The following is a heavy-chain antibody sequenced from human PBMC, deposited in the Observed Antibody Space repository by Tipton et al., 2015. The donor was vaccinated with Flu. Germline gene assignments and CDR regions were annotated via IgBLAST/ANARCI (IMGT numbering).Heavy chain of an antibody. CDR1: GGSFSGYI. V-gene: IGHV4-34*01. CDR2: IDHSATT. D-gene: IGHD2-21*01. J-gene: IGHJ6*02. CDR3: ARSFRVAVIGAMDV. Sequence: GLVKPSETLSLTCSVSGGSFSGYIGSWIRQSPGKGLEWIGEIDHSATTSFSPSVKGRATISLDTSQNQLSLKLSSVTAADTAVYYCARSFRVAVIGAMDVWGHGTTVIVSS.